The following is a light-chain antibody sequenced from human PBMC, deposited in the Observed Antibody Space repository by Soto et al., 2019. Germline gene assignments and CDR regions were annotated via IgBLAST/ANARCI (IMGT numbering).Light chain of an antibody. Sequence: QSVLTRPPSASGTPGQRVTISCSGSSSNIGSNYVYWYQQLPGTAPKLLIYRNNQRPSGVPVRFSGSKSGTSASLAISGLRSEDEADYYCAAWDDSLSVVVFGGGTKLTVL. CDR2: RNN. CDR1: SSNIGSNY. J-gene: IGLJ2*01. V-gene: IGLV1-47*01. CDR3: AAWDDSLSVVV.